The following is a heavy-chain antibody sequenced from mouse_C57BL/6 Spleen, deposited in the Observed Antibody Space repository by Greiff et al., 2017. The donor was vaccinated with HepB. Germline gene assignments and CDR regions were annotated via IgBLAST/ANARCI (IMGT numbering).Heavy chain of an antibody. CDR3: ASGGELDLDY. V-gene: IGHV3-6*01. D-gene: IGHD4-1*01. CDR1: GYSITSGYY. J-gene: IGHJ2*01. Sequence: EVQLQESGPGLVKPSQSLSLTCSVTGYSITSGYYWNWIRQFPGNKLEWMGYISYDGSNNYNPSLKNRISITRDTSKNQFFLKLNSVTTEDTATYYCASGGELDLDYWGQGTTLTVSS. CDR2: ISYDGSN.